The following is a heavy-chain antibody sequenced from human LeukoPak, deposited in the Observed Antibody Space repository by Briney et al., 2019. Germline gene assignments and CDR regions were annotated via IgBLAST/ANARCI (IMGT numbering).Heavy chain of an antibody. V-gene: IGHV4-4*07. D-gene: IGHD4-17*01. Sequence: SETLSLTCTVSGGSISSYHWSWIRQPAGKGLEWIGRIYTSGSTNYNPSLKSQVTMSVDTSKNQFSLKLSSVTAADTAVYYCARVKTTMTTMDWFDPWGQGTLVTVSS. CDR3: ARVKTTMTTMDWFDP. CDR1: GGSISSYH. CDR2: IYTSGST. J-gene: IGHJ5*02.